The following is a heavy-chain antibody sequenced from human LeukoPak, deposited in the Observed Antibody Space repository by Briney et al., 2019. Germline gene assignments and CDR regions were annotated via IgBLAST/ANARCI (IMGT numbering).Heavy chain of an antibody. Sequence: GGSLRLSCAASGFTFSSYAMHWVRQAPGKGLEWVAVISYDGSNKYYADSVKGRLTIPRDNSKNSLYLQMSSLRADDTAVYYCARDATRGGDNDYWGQGTRVIVSS. D-gene: IGHD2-21*02. CDR3: ARDATRGGDNDY. J-gene: IGHJ4*02. V-gene: IGHV3-30-3*01. CDR2: ISYDGSNK. CDR1: GFTFSSYA.